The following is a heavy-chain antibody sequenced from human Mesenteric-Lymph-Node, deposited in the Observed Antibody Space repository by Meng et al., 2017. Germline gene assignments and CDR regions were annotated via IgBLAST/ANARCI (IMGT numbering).Heavy chain of an antibody. Sequence: QVQLVQSGAEVKKPGASLKVSCKASAYTFTFTTFDISWVRQAPGQGLEWMGWISAHSGDTNYAQNLQGRVTMTTDTSTSTAYMELRRLRSDDTAVYYCARDVGGGGTYLGDYWGQGTLVTVSS. CDR2: ISAHSGDT. CDR1: AYTFTFTTFD. V-gene: IGHV1-18*01. D-gene: IGHD1-26*01. CDR3: ARDVGGGGTYLGDY. J-gene: IGHJ4*02.